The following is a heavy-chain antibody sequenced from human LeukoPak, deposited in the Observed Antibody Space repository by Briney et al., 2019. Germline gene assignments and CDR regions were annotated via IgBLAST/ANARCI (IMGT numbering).Heavy chain of an antibody. V-gene: IGHV3-48*01. J-gene: IGHJ4*02. CDR2: ISSTSSTI. CDR3: ARALAVAGRSDY. D-gene: IGHD6-19*01. Sequence: GGSLRLSCAASGFTFSSYSMNWVRQTPGKGLEWISYISSTSSTIYFADSVKGRFTISRDNAKNSLYLQMNSLRAEDTAVYYCARALAVAGRSDYWGQGTLVTVSS. CDR1: GFTFSSYS.